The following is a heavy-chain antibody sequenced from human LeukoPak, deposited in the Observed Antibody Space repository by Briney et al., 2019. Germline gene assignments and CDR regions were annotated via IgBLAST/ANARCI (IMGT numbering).Heavy chain of an antibody. CDR2: INPSGGST. CDR3: ARRYSVNWFDP. Sequence: GASVKVSCKASGYTFTNYYIYWVRQAPGQGLEWMGIINPSGGSTSYAQMFQDRVTMTRDTSTSTVYMELSSLRSEDTAMYYCARRYSVNWFDPWGRGTLVTVSS. V-gene: IGHV1-46*01. D-gene: IGHD5-12*01. J-gene: IGHJ5*02. CDR1: GYTFTNYY.